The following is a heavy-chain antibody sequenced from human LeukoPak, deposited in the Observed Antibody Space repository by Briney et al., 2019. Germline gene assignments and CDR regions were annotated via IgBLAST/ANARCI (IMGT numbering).Heavy chain of an antibody. D-gene: IGHD2-15*01. Sequence: GGSLRLSCAASGFSISRSSMNWVRQAPGKGLEWVSSIPWTNAGVGYADSVKGRCTISRDNAKNSLYLELRSLRAEDTAVYYCAKGRGAATTYGMNVWGQGTTVIVSS. CDR1: GFSISRSS. CDR3: AKGRGAATTYGMNV. V-gene: IGHV3-9*01. CDR2: IPWTNAGV. J-gene: IGHJ6*02.